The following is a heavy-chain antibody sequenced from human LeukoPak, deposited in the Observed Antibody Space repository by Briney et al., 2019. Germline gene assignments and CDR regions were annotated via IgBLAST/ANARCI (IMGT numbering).Heavy chain of an antibody. CDR3: ARQLGYCSGGSCSLGAFDI. CDR2: IHHSGST. J-gene: IGHJ3*02. V-gene: IGHV4-38-2*01. CDR1: GYSISSGYY. Sequence: SETLSLTCAVSGYSISSGYYWGWIRRPPGKGLEWIGSIHHSGSTYYKSSLKSRATMLVDKSKNHFSLKLSSVTAADTAVYQCARQLGYCSGGSCSLGAFDIWGQGTMATVSS. D-gene: IGHD2-15*01.